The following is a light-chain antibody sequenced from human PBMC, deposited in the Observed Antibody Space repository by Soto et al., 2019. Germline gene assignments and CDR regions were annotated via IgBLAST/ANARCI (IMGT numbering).Light chain of an antibody. CDR1: QGIRND. Sequence: DIQMTQSPSSLSASVGDRVTITCRASQGIRNDLGWYQQKPGKAPKRLINVASSMQSGVPSRFSGSRSGTEITLTISGLQPDDLATYYWLQQNNYPWTFGQGTKVEIK. CDR3: LQQNNYPWT. CDR2: VAS. V-gene: IGKV1-17*01. J-gene: IGKJ1*01.